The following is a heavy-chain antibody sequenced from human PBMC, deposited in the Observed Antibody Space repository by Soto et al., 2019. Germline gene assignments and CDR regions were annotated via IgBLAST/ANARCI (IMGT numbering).Heavy chain of an antibody. Sequence: EVQLLESGGGLVQPGGSLRLSCAASGFTFSSYAMSWVRQAPGKGLEWVSAISGSGGSTYYADSVKGRFTISRDNSKNTLYLQMNSLRAEDTAVSYCAKRISGSYILGDYWGQGTLVTVSS. V-gene: IGHV3-23*01. CDR3: AKRISGSYILGDY. D-gene: IGHD3-10*01. J-gene: IGHJ4*02. CDR1: GFTFSSYA. CDR2: ISGSGGST.